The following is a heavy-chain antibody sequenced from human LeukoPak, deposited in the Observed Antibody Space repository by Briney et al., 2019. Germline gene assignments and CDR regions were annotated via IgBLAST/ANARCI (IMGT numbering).Heavy chain of an antibody. J-gene: IGHJ5*02. Sequence: ASVTVSCKASGYTFTIHDINWVRQATGQGFEWMGWTNPKSGNTGYAQKFQGRVTMTRDTSISTAYMELSSLKSDDTAVYYCARMDTGGSSSPNWFDPWGQGTLVTVSS. CDR3: ARMDTGGSSSPNWFDP. D-gene: IGHD2-8*02. V-gene: IGHV1-8*01. CDR1: GYTFTIHD. CDR2: TNPKSGNT.